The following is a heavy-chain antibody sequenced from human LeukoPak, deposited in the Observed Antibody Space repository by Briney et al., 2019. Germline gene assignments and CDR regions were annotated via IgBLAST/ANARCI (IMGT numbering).Heavy chain of an antibody. Sequence: PSETLSLTCTVSDGSISSYYWSWIRQPPGKGLEWIGHIYTSGSTNYNPSLKSRVTMSVDTSKNQFSLKLSSVTAADTAVYYCARANWGYYYYSMDVWGKGTTVTVSS. D-gene: IGHD3-16*01. J-gene: IGHJ6*03. CDR1: DGSISSYY. V-gene: IGHV4-4*07. CDR2: IYTSGST. CDR3: ARANWGYYYYSMDV.